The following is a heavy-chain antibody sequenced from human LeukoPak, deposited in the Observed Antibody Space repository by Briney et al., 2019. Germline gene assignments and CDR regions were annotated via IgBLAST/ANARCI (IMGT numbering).Heavy chain of an antibody. CDR3: ARDRWTVAGRGAPDY. CDR1: GFTFSDYY. V-gene: IGHV3-11*01. J-gene: IGHJ4*02. Sequence: GGSLRLSCAASGFTFSDYYMSWIRQAPGKGLEWVSYVSSSGSTIYYADSVKGRFTISRDNAKNSLYLQMNSLRAEDTAVYYCARDRWTVAGRGAPDYWGQGTLVTVSS. D-gene: IGHD6-19*01. CDR2: VSSSGSTI.